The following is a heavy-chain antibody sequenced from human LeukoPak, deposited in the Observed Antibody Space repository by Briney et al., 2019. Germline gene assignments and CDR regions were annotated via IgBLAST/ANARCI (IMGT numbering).Heavy chain of an antibody. CDR2: TSSDLNVK. CDR3: AREGYYGSGSPPSLYSDY. V-gene: IGHV3-30-3*01. Sequence: PGGSLRLSCAASGFTFRNYVIHWVRQAPGKGLEWVAVTSSDLNVKLYADSVKGRFTISRDNSRSTLYLQMNSPRPEDTAIYYCAREGYYGSGSPPSLYSDYWGQGTLVTVSS. CDR1: GFTFRNYV. J-gene: IGHJ4*02. D-gene: IGHD3-10*01.